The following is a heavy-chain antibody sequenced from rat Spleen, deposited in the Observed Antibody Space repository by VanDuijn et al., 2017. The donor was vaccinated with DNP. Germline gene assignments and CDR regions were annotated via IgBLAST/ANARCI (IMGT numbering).Heavy chain of an antibody. D-gene: IGHD1-4*01. J-gene: IGHJ4*01. V-gene: IGHV5-22*01. CDR2: ISYDGSST. Sequence: EVQLVESGGGLVQPGRSMKLSCAASGFTFSNYDMAWVRQAPTKGLEWVASISYDGSSTYYRDSVKGRFSLSRDNAKSTLYLQVNSLRSEDTATYYCTRHVPGYNVMDAWGQGVSVTVSS. CDR1: GFTFSNYD. CDR3: TRHVPGYNVMDA.